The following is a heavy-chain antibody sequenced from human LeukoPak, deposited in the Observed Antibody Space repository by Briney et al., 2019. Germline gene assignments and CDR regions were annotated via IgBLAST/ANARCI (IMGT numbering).Heavy chain of an antibody. CDR2: IIPILGIA. CDR3: ASVLGDCYSCWFDP. V-gene: IGHV1-69*04. D-gene: IGHD2-21*02. Sequence: SVKVSCKASGGTFSSYAISWVRQAPGQGLEWMGRIIPILGIANYAQKFQGRVTITADKSTSTAYMELSSLRSEDTAVYYCASVLGDCYSCWFDPWGQGTLVTVSS. J-gene: IGHJ5*02. CDR1: GGTFSSYA.